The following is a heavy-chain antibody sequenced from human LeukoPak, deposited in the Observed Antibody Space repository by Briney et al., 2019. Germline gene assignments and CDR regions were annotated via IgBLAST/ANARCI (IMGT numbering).Heavy chain of an antibody. CDR2: ISGIGGYT. D-gene: IGHD3-10*01. CDR3: AKYFASGSYYKLPH. J-gene: IGHJ1*01. Sequence: GGSLRLSCAASGFTFSSDAMSWGRQAPGEGLEWFSTISGIGGYTYYADSVKGGFTISRDNSKNTLYLQMNRLRAEDTAVYYCAKYFASGSYYKLPHWGQGTLVTVSS. V-gene: IGHV3-23*01. CDR1: GFTFSSDA.